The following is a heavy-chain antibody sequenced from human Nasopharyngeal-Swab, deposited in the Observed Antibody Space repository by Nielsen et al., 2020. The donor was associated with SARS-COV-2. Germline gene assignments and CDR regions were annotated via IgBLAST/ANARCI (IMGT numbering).Heavy chain of an antibody. V-gene: IGHV3-33*01. J-gene: IGHJ4*02. D-gene: IGHD3-22*01. CDR1: GFSVTSHG. CDR2: IWYDGTNK. Sequence: GGSLRLSCKASGFSVTSHGMHWVRQAPGKGLEWVAVIWYDGTNKFYADSVKGRFTISRDNSKNTLYLQMNSLRAEDTAMYYCHLSSGYDGYINYWGPGTLVTVSS. CDR3: HLSSGYDGYINY.